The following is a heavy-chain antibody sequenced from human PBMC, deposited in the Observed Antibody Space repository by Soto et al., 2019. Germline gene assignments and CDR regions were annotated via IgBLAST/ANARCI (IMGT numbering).Heavy chain of an antibody. J-gene: IGHJ5*02. CDR1: GGSISSGGYY. CDR3: ARDITMVRGVINPNWFDP. Sequence: PSETLSLTCTVSGGSISSGGYYWSWIRQHPGKGLEWIGYIYYSGSTYYNPSLKSRVTISVDTSKNQFSLKLSSVTAADTAVYYCARDITMVRGVINPNWFDPWGQGTLVTVSS. CDR2: IYYSGST. D-gene: IGHD3-10*01. V-gene: IGHV4-31*03.